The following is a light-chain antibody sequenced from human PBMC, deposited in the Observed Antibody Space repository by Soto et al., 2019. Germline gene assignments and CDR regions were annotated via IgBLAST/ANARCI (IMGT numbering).Light chain of an antibody. Sequence: IVLTQYPGTLSLSPGERATISCRARQSVSSSYLAWYQQKPGQAPRLLIYGASSRATGIPDRFSGSGSRKAFTRIISRRVHEACAVYYCPQYGSSPPYTLGKGTRVEIK. CDR1: QSVSSSY. CDR2: GAS. CDR3: PQYGSSPPYT. V-gene: IGKV3-20*01. J-gene: IGKJ2*01.